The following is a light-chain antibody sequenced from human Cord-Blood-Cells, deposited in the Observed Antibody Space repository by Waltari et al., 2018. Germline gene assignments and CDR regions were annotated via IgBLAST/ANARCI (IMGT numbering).Light chain of an antibody. J-gene: IGKJ2*01. CDR3: QQYGSSIYT. V-gene: IGKV3-20*01. Sequence: EIVLPQSPGTLSLSLGARATLPCRASKSVSSSYLAWYQQKPGQAHRLLIYGASSRATGIPDRFSGSGSGTDFTLTISRLEPEDFAVYDCQQYGSSIYTLGQGTKLESK. CDR1: KSVSSSY. CDR2: GAS.